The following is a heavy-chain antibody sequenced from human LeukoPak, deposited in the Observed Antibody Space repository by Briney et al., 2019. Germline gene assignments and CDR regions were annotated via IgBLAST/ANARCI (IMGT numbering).Heavy chain of an antibody. CDR3: ARVYCGSTCGPHDY. V-gene: IGHV1-2*02. Sequence: GASVKVSCKASGHTFSDYYMHWVREAPGQGLEWMGWINPNSGGTNYAQKLLGRVTMTRGTSISTVFMELNSLRSDDTAIYYCARVYCGSTCGPHDYWGQGTLVTVSS. CDR2: INPNSGGT. J-gene: IGHJ4*02. D-gene: IGHD1-26*01. CDR1: GHTFSDYY.